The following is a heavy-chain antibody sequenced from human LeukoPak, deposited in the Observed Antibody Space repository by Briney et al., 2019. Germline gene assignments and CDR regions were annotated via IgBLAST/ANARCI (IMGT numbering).Heavy chain of an antibody. V-gene: IGHV4-39*07. D-gene: IGHD4-17*01. Sequence: PSETLSLTCTVSGGSISSSSYYWGWIRQPPGKGLEWIGSIYYSGSTYYNPSLKSRVTISVDTSKNQFSLKLSSVTAADTAVYYCARGPTTIDYGDYFDIWGQGTMVTVSS. CDR2: IYYSGST. CDR1: GGSISSSSYY. CDR3: ARGPTTIDYGDYFDI. J-gene: IGHJ3*02.